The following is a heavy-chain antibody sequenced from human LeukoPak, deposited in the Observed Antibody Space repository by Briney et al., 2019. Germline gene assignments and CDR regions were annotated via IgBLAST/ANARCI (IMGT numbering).Heavy chain of an antibody. J-gene: IGHJ4*02. V-gene: IGHV3-43*02. CDR1: VFTFDDYA. D-gene: IGHD6-19*01. CDR2: ISGDGGST. CDR3: AKDPRIAVAGSLYYFDY. Sequence: GGSLRLSCAASVFTFDDYAMHWVRHAPGKGLEWVSLISGDGGSTYYADSVKGRFTISRDNSKNSLYLQMNSLRTEDTALYYCAKDPRIAVAGSLYYFDYWGQGTLVTVSS.